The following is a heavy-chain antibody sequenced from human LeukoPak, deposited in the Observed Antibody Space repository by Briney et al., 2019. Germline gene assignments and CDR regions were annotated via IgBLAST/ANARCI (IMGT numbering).Heavy chain of an antibody. CDR1: GFTFSYYA. V-gene: IGHV3-23*01. Sequence: GGSLRLSCAASGFTFSYYAVSWVRQAPGKGLEWGSGISGSGGSTYYADSVKGRFTISRDNSKNTLYLQMNSLRAEDTAVYYCAKDLVGYSGYDFDYWGQGTLVTVSS. D-gene: IGHD5-12*01. J-gene: IGHJ4*02. CDR3: AKDLVGYSGYDFDY. CDR2: ISGSGGST.